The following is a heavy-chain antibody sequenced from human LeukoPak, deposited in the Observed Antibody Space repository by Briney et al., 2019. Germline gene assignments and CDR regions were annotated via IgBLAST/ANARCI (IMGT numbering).Heavy chain of an antibody. J-gene: IGHJ4*02. V-gene: IGHV1-2*02. CDR2: INPNSGGT. D-gene: IGHD2-21*02. CDR1: GYTFTGYY. CDR3: ARMTYCGGDCYYYFDY. Sequence: GASVTVSCKASGYTFTGYYMHWVRQAPGQGLAWMGWINPNSGGTNYAQKFQGRVTMTRDTSISTAYMELSRLRSDDTAVYYCARMTYCGGDCYYYFDYWGQGTLVTVSS.